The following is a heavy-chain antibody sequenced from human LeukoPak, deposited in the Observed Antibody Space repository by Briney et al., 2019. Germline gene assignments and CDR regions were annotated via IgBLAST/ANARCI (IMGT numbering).Heavy chain of an antibody. CDR2: ISGSGGST. CDR3: AKDPSLAKTYYYDSSGYRDEKIADY. V-gene: IGHV3-23*01. J-gene: IGHJ4*02. CDR1: GFTFSSYA. D-gene: IGHD3-22*01. Sequence: GGSLRLSCAASGFTFSSYAMSWVRQAPGKELEWVSTISGSGGSTYYADSVKGRFTISRDNSKNTLYLQMNSLRAEDTAVYYCAKDPSLAKTYYYDSSGYRDEKIADYWGQGTLVTVSS.